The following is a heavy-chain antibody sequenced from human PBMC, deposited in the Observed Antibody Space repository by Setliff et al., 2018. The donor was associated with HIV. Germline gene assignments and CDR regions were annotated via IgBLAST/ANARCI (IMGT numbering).Heavy chain of an antibody. CDR2: IDLGGSII. CDR3: ARGRAARAIDWFDP. V-gene: IGHV3-48*04. CDR1: GFIFSHYI. D-gene: IGHD6-25*01. J-gene: IGHJ5*02. Sequence: GGSLRLSCAASGFIFSHYILTWVRQAPGRGLELVSYIDLGGSIIHYADSVRGRFTISRDDARDTLYLQMSNLRAEDTAIYYCARGRAARAIDWFDPWGQGTLVTVSS.